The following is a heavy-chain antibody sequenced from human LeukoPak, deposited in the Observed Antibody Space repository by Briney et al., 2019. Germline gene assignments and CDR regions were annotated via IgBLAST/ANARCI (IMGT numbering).Heavy chain of an antibody. V-gene: IGHV3-23*01. CDR2: ISGSGGST. Sequence: PGGSLRLSCAASGFTFSSYGMSWVRQAPGKGLEWVSAISGSGGSTYYADSVKGRFTISRDNSKNTLYLQMNSLRPEDTAVYYCASSRYDSSGYYGIIGYWGQGTLVTVSS. D-gene: IGHD3-22*01. CDR1: GFTFSSYG. J-gene: IGHJ4*02. CDR3: ASSRYDSSGYYGIIGY.